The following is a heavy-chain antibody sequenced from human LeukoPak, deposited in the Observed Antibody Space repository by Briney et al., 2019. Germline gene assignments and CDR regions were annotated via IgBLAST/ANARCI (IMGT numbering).Heavy chain of an antibody. Sequence: KPSETLSLTCTVPGGSISSSSYYWDWIRQPPGKGLEWIGSIYYSGSTYYNPSLKSRVTISVDTSKNQFSLKLSSVIAADTAVYYCARHGEYSGYARDAFDIWGQGTVVTVSS. D-gene: IGHD5-12*01. CDR3: ARHGEYSGYARDAFDI. CDR2: IYYSGST. V-gene: IGHV4-39*01. J-gene: IGHJ3*02. CDR1: GGSISSSSYY.